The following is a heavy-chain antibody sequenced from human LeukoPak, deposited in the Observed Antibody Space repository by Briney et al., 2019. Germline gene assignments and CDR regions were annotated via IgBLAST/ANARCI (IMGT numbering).Heavy chain of an antibody. CDR1: GLTFSSYS. J-gene: IGHJ4*02. CDR3: AKAQDIVVVPAALDY. D-gene: IGHD2-2*01. V-gene: IGHV3-21*01. CDR2: ISSSSSYI. Sequence: GGSLRLSCAASGLTFSSYSMNWVRQAPGKGLEWVSSISSSSSYIYYADSVKGRFTISRDNAKNSLYLQMNSLRAEDTAVYYCAKAQDIVVVPAALDYWGQGTLVTVSS.